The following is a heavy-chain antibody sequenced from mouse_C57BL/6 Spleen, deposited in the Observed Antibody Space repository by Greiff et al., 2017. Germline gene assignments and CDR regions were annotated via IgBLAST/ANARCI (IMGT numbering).Heavy chain of an antibody. V-gene: IGHV5-4*01. D-gene: IGHD2-4*01. J-gene: IGHJ3*01. CDR3: ARDRVYYDYDWFAY. Sequence: EVMLVESGGGLVKPGGSLKLSCAASGFTFSSYAMSWVRQTPEKRLEWVATIIDGGSYTYYPDNVKGRFTISRDNAKNNLYLQMSHLKSEDTAMDYGARDRVYYDYDWFAYWGQGTLVTVSA. CDR1: GFTFSSYA. CDR2: IIDGGSYT.